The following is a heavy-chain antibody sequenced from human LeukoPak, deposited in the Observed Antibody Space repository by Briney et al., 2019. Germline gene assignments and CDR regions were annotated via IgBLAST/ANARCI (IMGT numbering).Heavy chain of an antibody. CDR3: AKHVLVFQLSQGWFDP. CDR1: GFTFSSYW. Sequence: PGGSLRLSCAASGFTFSSYWMHWVRHAPGKGLVWVSRINTDGSSTSYADSVKGRFTISRDNSKNTLYLQMNSLRAEDTAVYYCAKHVLVFQLSQGWFDPWGRGTLVTVSS. J-gene: IGHJ5*02. V-gene: IGHV3-74*01. D-gene: IGHD2/OR15-2a*01. CDR2: INTDGSST.